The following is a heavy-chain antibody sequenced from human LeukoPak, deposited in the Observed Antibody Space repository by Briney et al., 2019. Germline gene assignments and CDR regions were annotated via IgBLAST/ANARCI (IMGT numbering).Heavy chain of an antibody. CDR1: GGTFSSYA. J-gene: IGHJ3*02. D-gene: IGHD2-21*01. CDR3: ARSLFGDDAFDI. V-gene: IGHV1-69*04. Sequence: GASVKVSCKASGGTFSSYAISWVRQAPGQGLEWMGRIIPILGIANYAQKFQGRVTITADKSTSTAYMELSSLRSEDTAVYYCARSLFGDDAFDIWGQGTMVTVSS. CDR2: IIPILGIA.